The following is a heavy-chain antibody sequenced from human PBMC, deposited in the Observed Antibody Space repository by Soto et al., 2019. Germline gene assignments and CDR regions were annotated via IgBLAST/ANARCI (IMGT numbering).Heavy chain of an antibody. D-gene: IGHD3-22*01. CDR3: AKDNSVKYYYDSSGYSYHYYYGMEA. CDR2: ISYYVSNK. CDR1: GFTFSSYG. J-gene: IGHJ6*04. V-gene: IGHV3-30*18. Sequence: WGSLRLSCAASGFTFSSYGMHWVRQDPGKGLEWVAVISYYVSNKYYADSVKGRFTISRDNSKNTLYLQMNSLRAEDTAVYYCAKDNSVKYYYDSSGYSYHYYYGMEAWGKGNTVTVSS.